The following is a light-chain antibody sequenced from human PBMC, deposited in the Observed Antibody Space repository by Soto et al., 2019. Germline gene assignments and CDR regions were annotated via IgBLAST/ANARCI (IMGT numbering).Light chain of an antibody. CDR1: SSNIGSNT. V-gene: IGLV1-44*01. J-gene: IGLJ3*02. CDR2: SNN. Sequence: QAVVTQPPSASGTPGQRVTISCSGSSSNIGSNTVNWYQQLPGTAPKLLIYSNNQRPSGVPDRFSGSKSGTSASVAISGLQSEDEADYYCAAWDDSLNGWVFGGGTQLTVL. CDR3: AAWDDSLNGWV.